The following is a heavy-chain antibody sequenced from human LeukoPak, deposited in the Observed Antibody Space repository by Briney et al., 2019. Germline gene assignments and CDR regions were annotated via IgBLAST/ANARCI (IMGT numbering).Heavy chain of an antibody. CDR3: AKDPLRRGEGQRTILSWFDP. Sequence: ESGGSLRLSCAASGFTFSSYAMSWVRQAPGKGLEWVSAISGSGGSTYYAASVKGRFTISRDNSKNTLYLQMNSLRAEDTAVYYCAKDPLRRGEGQRTILSWFDPWGQGTLVTVSS. CDR2: ISGSGGST. J-gene: IGHJ5*02. V-gene: IGHV3-23*01. CDR1: GFTFSSYA. D-gene: IGHD3-3*01.